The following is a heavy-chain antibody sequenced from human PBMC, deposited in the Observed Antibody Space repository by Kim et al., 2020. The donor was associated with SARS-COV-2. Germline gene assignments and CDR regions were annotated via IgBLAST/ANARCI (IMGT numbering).Heavy chain of an antibody. CDR3: AGYERSFDP. D-gene: IGHD1-1*01. CDR2: ISYDGSNK. V-gene: IGHV3-30*03. J-gene: IGHJ5*02. CDR1: GFTFSSYG. Sequence: GGSLRLSCAASGFTFSSYGMHWVRQAPGKGLEWVAVISYDGSNKYYADSVKGRFTISRDNSKNTLYLQMNSLRAEDTAVYYCAGYERSFDPWGQGTLVTVSS.